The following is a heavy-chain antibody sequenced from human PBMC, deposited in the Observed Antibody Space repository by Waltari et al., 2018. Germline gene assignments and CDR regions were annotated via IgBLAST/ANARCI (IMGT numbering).Heavy chain of an antibody. CDR3: ARGAAYSRFDY. J-gene: IGHJ4*02. V-gene: IGHV3-23*04. CDR2: ISGSGVNT. D-gene: IGHD5-18*01. Sequence: EVQLVESGGGLVQPGGSLRLSCAASGFTFSSYGMNWVRQAAGKGLEWVSGISGSGVNTYYADSGKGRFTISRDNSKSTLSLQMNSVRADDMAVYYCARGAAYSRFDYWGQGTLVIVSS. CDR1: GFTFSSYG.